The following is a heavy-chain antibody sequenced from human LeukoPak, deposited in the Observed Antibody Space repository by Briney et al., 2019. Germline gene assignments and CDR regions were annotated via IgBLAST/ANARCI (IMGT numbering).Heavy chain of an antibody. CDR1: GFTFSSYA. J-gene: IGHJ4*02. CDR3: ATRGTYYLPHDY. V-gene: IGHV3-23*01. CDR2: ISGSVGST. D-gene: IGHD1-26*01. Sequence: GGSLRLSCAASGFTFSSYAMSWVRQAPGKGLEWVSAISGSVGSTYYADSVKGQFTISRDNSKNTLSLQMNSLRAEDTAVYYCATRGTYYLPHDYWGQGTLVTVSS.